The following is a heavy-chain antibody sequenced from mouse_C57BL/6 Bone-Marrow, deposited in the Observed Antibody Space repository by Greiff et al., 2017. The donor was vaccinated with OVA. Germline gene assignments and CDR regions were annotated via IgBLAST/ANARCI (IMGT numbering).Heavy chain of an antibody. V-gene: IGHV14-3*01. CDR1: GSNIKNTY. Sequence: VQLQQSVAELVRPGASVKLSCTASGSNIKNTYMHWVKQRPEQGLEWIGRIDPANGNTKYAPKFLGKATLTADISANTAYRQLSSLTSEATAIYYYAEISCYDRGYWGQGTTLTVSS. D-gene: IGHD1-1*01. CDR2: IDPANGNT. CDR3: AEISCYDRGY. J-gene: IGHJ2*01.